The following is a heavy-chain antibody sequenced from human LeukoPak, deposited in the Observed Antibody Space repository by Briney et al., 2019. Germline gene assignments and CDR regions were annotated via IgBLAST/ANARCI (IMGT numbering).Heavy chain of an antibody. Sequence: GGSLRLSCAASGLTFSNAWMSWVRQVPGKGLEWVGRIKRKSDGGTTDYAAPVKGRFTISRDDSKNTLYLQMNSLKTEDTAVYYCTTDRGGGSYYNWGQGTLVTVSS. CDR3: TTDRGGGSYYN. CDR1: GLTFSNAW. J-gene: IGHJ4*02. CDR2: IKRKSDGGTT. D-gene: IGHD1-26*01. V-gene: IGHV3-15*01.